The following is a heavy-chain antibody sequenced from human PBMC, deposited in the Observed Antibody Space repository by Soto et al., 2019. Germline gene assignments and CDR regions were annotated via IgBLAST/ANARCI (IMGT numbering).Heavy chain of an antibody. CDR2: NSSSSSYI. CDR3: ARDTYYYGSGSYSP. Sequence: EVQLVESGGGLVKPGGSLRLSCAASGFTFSSYSMNWVRQAPGKGLEWVSSNSSSSSYIYYADSVKGRFTISRDNAKNSLYLQMNSLRAEDTAVYYCARDTYYYGSGSYSPWGQGTLVTVSS. J-gene: IGHJ5*02. D-gene: IGHD3-10*01. CDR1: GFTFSSYS. V-gene: IGHV3-21*01.